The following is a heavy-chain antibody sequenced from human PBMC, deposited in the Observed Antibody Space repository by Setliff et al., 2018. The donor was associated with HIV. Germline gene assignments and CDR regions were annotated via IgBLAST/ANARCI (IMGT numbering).Heavy chain of an antibody. CDR1: GLTLSTYS. CDR2: LSGTSSTI. Sequence: GGSLRLSCAASGLTLSTYSMSWVRQAPGKGLEWVSSLSGTSSTIYLADSVKGRFTLSRDNAQNSLYLHMNSLRAEDTAMYYCARDLFPYYHDSRPYYPPAYWGQGTLVTVSS. V-gene: IGHV3-11*01. D-gene: IGHD3-22*01. CDR3: ARDLFPYYHDSRPYYPPAY. J-gene: IGHJ4*02.